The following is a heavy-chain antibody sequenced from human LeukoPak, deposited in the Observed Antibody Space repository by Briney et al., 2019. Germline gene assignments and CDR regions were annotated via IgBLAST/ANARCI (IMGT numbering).Heavy chain of an antibody. CDR3: TRLGYDDYYDSSGYSLFDY. CDR2: IRSKANSYAT. V-gene: IGHV3-73*01. D-gene: IGHD3-22*01. Sequence: QPGGSLRLSCAASGFTFSGSAMRWVRQASGKGLEWVGRIRSKANSYATAYAASVKGRFTISRDDSKNTAYLQMNSLKTEDTAVYYCTRLGYDDYYDSSGYSLFDYWGQGTLVTVSS. J-gene: IGHJ4*02. CDR1: GFTFSGSA.